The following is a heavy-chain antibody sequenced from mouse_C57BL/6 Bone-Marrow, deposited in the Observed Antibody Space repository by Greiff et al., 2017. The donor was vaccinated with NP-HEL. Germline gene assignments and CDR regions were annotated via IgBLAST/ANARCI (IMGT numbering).Heavy chain of an antibody. Sequence: QVQLQQSGAELARPGASVKMSCKASGYTFTSYTMHWVKQRPGQGLEWIGYINPSSGYTKYNQKFKDKATLTADKSSSTAYMQLSSLTSEDSAVYYGARGRTTVVDYAMDYWGQGTSVTVSS. CDR2: INPSSGYT. D-gene: IGHD1-1*01. J-gene: IGHJ4*01. V-gene: IGHV1-4*01. CDR1: GYTFTSYT. CDR3: ARGRTTVVDYAMDY.